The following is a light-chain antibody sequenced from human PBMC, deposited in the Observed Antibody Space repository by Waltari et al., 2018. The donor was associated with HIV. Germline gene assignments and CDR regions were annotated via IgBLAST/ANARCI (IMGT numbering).Light chain of an antibody. CDR2: QDI. J-gene: IGLJ2*01. CDR1: KLGETY. V-gene: IGLV3-1*01. CDR3: QTWDSRTVV. Sequence: SYELTQPPSLSVSPGQTASIACSGYKLGETYASWYQQKPGQSPVLVIYQDIKRPSCSPERFSGSNSGNTATLTISGTQAMDEADYYCQTWDSRTVVFGGGTKLTVL.